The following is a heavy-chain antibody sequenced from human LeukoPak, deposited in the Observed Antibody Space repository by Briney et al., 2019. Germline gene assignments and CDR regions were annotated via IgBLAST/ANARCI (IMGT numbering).Heavy chain of an antibody. CDR1: GFSVSSKY. J-gene: IGHJ4*02. Sequence: GGSLRPSCAASGFSVSSKYMSWVRQAPGKGLEWVSVIYSGGSTYYADSVKGRFTISRDNSKNTLYIQMNSLRAEDTAVYYCARASFPYYFDYWGQGTLVTVSS. CDR2: IYSGGST. D-gene: IGHD2/OR15-2a*01. CDR3: ARASFPYYFDY. V-gene: IGHV3-53*01.